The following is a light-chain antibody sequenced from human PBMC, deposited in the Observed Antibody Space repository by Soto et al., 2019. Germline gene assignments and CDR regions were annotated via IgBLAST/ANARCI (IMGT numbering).Light chain of an antibody. V-gene: IGLV2-14*01. CDR1: SSDVGIYNY. Sequence: QSVLSRPASVSGSPGQSIAISCTGSSSDVGIYNYVSWYQQHPGKVPKLTIYEVTNRPSGVSNRFSGSKSGNTASLTISGLQAEDEADYYCSSYGGRSNYVLGTATKPTV. J-gene: IGLJ1*01. CDR2: EVT. CDR3: SSYGGRSNYV.